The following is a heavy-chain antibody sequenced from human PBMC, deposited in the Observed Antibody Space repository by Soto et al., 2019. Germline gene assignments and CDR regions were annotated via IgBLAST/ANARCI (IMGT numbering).Heavy chain of an antibody. Sequence: SETLSLTCTVSGGSMSSYYWSWIRQPPGKGLEWIGHIYYSGSTNYNPSLKSRVTISVDTSKNQFSLKLSSVTAADTAVYYCARVTKDYDFWSGYHNGLYYFDYWGQGTLVTVSS. V-gene: IGHV4-59*01. D-gene: IGHD3-3*01. CDR2: IYYSGST. CDR3: ARVTKDYDFWSGYHNGLYYFDY. CDR1: GGSMSSYY. J-gene: IGHJ4*02.